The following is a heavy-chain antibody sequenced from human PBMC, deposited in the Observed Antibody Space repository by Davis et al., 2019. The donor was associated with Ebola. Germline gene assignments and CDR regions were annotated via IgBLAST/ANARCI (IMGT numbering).Heavy chain of an antibody. Sequence: MPSETLSLTCTVSGGSISSSSYYWGWIRQPPGKGLEWIGSIYYSGSTNYNPSLKSRVTISVDTSKNQFSLKLSSVTAADTAVYYCARQGLAAAGTDRWFDPWGQGTLVTVSS. V-gene: IGHV4-39*01. CDR2: IYYSGST. J-gene: IGHJ5*02. CDR3: ARQGLAAAGTDRWFDP. CDR1: GGSISSSSYY. D-gene: IGHD6-13*01.